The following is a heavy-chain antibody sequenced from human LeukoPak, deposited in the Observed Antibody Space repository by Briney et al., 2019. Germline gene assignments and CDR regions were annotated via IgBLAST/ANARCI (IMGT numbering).Heavy chain of an antibody. Sequence: PSETLSLTCAVSGYSITSGYFWGWIRQPPGKGLAWIGSIYHSGTTYYNPSLKSRVTISVDTPKNHFSLRLNSVTAADTAVYYCARPPDYGDYGAAFDSWGQGTLVTVSS. CDR1: GYSITSGYF. CDR3: ARPPDYGDYGAAFDS. D-gene: IGHD4-17*01. J-gene: IGHJ4*02. V-gene: IGHV4-38-2*01. CDR2: IYHSGTT.